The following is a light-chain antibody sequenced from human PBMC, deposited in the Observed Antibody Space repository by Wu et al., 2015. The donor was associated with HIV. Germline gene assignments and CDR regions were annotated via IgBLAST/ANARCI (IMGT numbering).Light chain of an antibody. CDR2: GAS. CDR3: QQYDNWMWT. V-gene: IGKV3-15*01. Sequence: EVVMTQSPATLSVSPGESATLSCRASQSVASNLAWYQQRPGQAPRLLIYGASTRATGVPARFSGSGSGIEFSLTISTVQSEDFAVYYCQQYDNWMWTFGQGSKVEIK. J-gene: IGKJ1*01. CDR1: QSVASN.